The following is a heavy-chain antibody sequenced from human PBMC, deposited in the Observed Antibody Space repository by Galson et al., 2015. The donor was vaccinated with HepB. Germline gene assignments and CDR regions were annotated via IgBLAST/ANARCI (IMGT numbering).Heavy chain of an antibody. CDR3: AKRYSYGFDY. CDR2: ISYDGSNK. Sequence: LRLSCAASGFTFSSYGMHWVRQAPGKGLEWVAVISYDGSNKYYADSVKGRFTISRDNSKNTLYLQMNSLRAEDTAVYYCAKRYSYGFDYWGQGTLVTVSS. D-gene: IGHD5-18*01. CDR1: GFTFSSYG. V-gene: IGHV3-30*18. J-gene: IGHJ4*02.